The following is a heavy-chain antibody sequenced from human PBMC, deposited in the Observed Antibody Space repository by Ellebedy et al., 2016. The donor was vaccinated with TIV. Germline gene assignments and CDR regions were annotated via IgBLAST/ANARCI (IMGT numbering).Heavy chain of an antibody. J-gene: IGHJ4*02. CDR1: GFTFSGSA. D-gene: IGHD2-2*01. Sequence: GGSLRLSCAASGFTFSGSAMNWVRQASGKGLEWVGRIRSKTNSYATTYAASVKGRFTISRDDSKNTAYLQMNSLKTEDTAIYYCTRVGYCSGTTCRSDYWGQGTLVTVSS. CDR3: TRVGYCSGTTCRSDY. V-gene: IGHV3-73*01. CDR2: IRSKTNSYAT.